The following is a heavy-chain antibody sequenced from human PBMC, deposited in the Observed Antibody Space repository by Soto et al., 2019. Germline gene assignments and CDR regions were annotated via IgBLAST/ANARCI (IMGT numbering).Heavy chain of an antibody. V-gene: IGHV1-2*02. Sequence: ASVKVSCKASGYTFTGYYMHWVRQAPGQGLEWMGWINPNSGGTNCAQKFQGRVTMTRDTSTSTAYMELSRLRSDDTAVYYCARTCSSTSCHRYYYYGMDVWGQGTTVTVAS. CDR1: GYTFTGYY. CDR2: INPNSGGT. CDR3: ARTCSSTSCHRYYYYGMDV. D-gene: IGHD2-2*01. J-gene: IGHJ6*02.